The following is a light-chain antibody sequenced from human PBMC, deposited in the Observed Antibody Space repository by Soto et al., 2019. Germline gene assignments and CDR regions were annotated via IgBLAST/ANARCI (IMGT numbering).Light chain of an antibody. J-gene: IGKJ1*01. Sequence: IQLKQSPSSLSASVGDRVTITFRASQGISSYLAWYQQKPGKAPKLLIYAASSLQSGVPSRFSGSGSGTDFTLTISSLQPEDFTTYYCQQATSRPRTFGQGTKVDIK. CDR1: QGISSY. CDR2: AAS. CDR3: QQATSRPRT. V-gene: IGKV1-9*01.